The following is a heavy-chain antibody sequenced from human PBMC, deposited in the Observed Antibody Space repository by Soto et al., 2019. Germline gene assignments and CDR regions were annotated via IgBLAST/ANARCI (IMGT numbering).Heavy chain of an antibody. CDR2: ISYDGSNK. CDR3: AKEADIVVVVAAYHAYMDV. J-gene: IGHJ6*03. Sequence: GGSLRLSCAASGFTFSSYGMHWVRQAPGKGLEWVAVISYDGSNKYYADSVKGRFTISRDNSKNTLYLQMNSLRAEDTAVYYCAKEADIVVVVAAYHAYMDVWGKGTTVTVSS. D-gene: IGHD2-15*01. CDR1: GFTFSSYG. V-gene: IGHV3-30*18.